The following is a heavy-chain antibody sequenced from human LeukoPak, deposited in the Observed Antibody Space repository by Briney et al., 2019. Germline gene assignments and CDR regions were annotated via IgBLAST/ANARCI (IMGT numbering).Heavy chain of an antibody. CDR1: GFTFSTYE. CDR2: INSDGSST. CDR3: ASQDIFDY. J-gene: IGHJ4*02. D-gene: IGHD2-15*01. V-gene: IGHV3-74*01. Sequence: GGSLRLSCVGSGFTFSTYEMTWVRQAPGKGLEWVSRINSDGSSTTYADSVKGRFTISRDNAKNTLYLQMNSLRAEDTAVYYCASQDIFDYWGQGTLVTVSS.